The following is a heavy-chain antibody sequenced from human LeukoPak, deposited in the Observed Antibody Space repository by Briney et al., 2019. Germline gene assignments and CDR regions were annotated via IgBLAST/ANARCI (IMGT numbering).Heavy chain of an antibody. Sequence: GGSLRLSCAASGFTFSSYAMHWVRQAPGKGLEYVSAISSNGGSTYYANSVKGRFTISRDNSKNTLYLQMGSLRAEDMAVYYCARDVPAAGTVDYWGQETLVTVSS. V-gene: IGHV3-64*01. D-gene: IGHD6-13*01. CDR2: ISSNGGST. J-gene: IGHJ4*02. CDR3: ARDVPAAGTVDY. CDR1: GFTFSSYA.